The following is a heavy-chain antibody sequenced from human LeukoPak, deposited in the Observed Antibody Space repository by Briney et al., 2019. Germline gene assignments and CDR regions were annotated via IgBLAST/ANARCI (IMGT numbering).Heavy chain of an antibody. J-gene: IGHJ5*02. CDR2: IYYSGST. CDR3: ARRLMTTGRDWFDP. D-gene: IGHD4-11*01. Sequence: SETLSLTCTVSGGSISSYYWSWIRQPPGKGLEWIGYIYYSGSTNYNPSLKSRVTISVDTSKNQFSLKLSSVTAADTAVYYCARRLMTTGRDWFDPWGQGTLVTVSS. V-gene: IGHV4-59*08. CDR1: GGSISSYY.